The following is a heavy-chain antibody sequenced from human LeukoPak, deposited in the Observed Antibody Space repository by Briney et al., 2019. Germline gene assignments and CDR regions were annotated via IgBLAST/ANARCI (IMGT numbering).Heavy chain of an antibody. CDR1: GFTLSSSW. D-gene: IGHD3-10*01. Sequence: PGGSLRLSCAASGFTLSSSWMTWVRQAPGKGLEWVANIKPDGSEKNYVDSVKGRFTISRDNTEHPPLLQLTSLTADDTALYCCARDVRRSVLTCGQGIL. CDR3: ARDVRRSVLT. J-gene: IGHJ5*02. CDR2: IKPDGSEK. V-gene: IGHV3-7*01.